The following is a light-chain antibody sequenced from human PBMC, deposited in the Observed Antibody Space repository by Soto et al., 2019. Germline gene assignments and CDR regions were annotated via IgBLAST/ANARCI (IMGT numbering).Light chain of an antibody. CDR3: AAWDNILNGHV. CDR1: SSNIGTSS. V-gene: IGLV1-44*01. CDR2: TTN. Sequence: QSVLTQPHSASGTPGQRVTISCSGSSSNIGTSSVHWFQQLPGTAPKLLISTTNQRPSGVPERFSGSKSGTSASLAISGLQSEDEAVYYCAAWDNILNGHVFGTATRSPS. J-gene: IGLJ1*01.